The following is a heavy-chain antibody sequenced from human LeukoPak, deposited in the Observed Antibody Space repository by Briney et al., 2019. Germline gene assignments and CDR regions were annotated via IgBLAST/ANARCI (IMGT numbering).Heavy chain of an antibody. V-gene: IGHV3-23*01. CDR3: AKDARVYSSSLVEWGYYYYMDV. Sequence: PGGSLRLSCAASGFTFNNAWMSWVRQAPGKGLEWVSAISGSGGNTYYADSVKGRFTISRDNSKNTLFLQMNSLRAEDTAVYYCAKDARVYSSSLVEWGYYYYMDVWGKGTTVTVSS. J-gene: IGHJ6*03. CDR1: GFTFNNAW. D-gene: IGHD6-13*01. CDR2: ISGSGGNT.